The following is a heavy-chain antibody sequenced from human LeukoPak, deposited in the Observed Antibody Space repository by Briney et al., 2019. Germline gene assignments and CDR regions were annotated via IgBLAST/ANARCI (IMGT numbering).Heavy chain of an antibody. CDR1: GYTFTAYN. D-gene: IGHD2-21*02. Sequence: ASVQVSCKASGYTFTAYNMHWVLQAPGQGLEWMGRSNPNTCCTNYALKFRGRVSMTRDTSIRTVYMELTSLRSDDTAVYYCARLGYCEGDCTSSDYWYFDLWGSGTLVAVSS. V-gene: IGHV1-2*06. CDR2: SNPNTCCT. CDR3: ARLGYCEGDCTSSDYWYFDL. J-gene: IGHJ2*01.